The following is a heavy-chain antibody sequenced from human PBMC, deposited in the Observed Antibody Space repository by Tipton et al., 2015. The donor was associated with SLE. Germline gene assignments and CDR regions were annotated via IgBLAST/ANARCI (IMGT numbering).Heavy chain of an antibody. CDR1: GGSISSYY. Sequence: TLSLTCTVSGGSISSYYWSWIRQPPGKGLEWIGDIYTSGSTNYNPSLKSRVTISVDTSKNQFSLKLSSVTAADTAVYYCARAYGSGILSYYMDVWGKGTTVTVSS. D-gene: IGHD3-10*01. V-gene: IGHV4-4*08. J-gene: IGHJ6*03. CDR2: IYTSGST. CDR3: ARAYGSGILSYYMDV.